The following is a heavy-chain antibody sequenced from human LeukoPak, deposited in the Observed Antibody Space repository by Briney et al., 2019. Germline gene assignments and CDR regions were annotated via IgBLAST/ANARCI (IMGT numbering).Heavy chain of an antibody. Sequence: SQTLSLTCTVSGDSMNSGSYYWSWIRQPAGKGLEWIGRIYTSGTTNYNPSLKSRVTISVDTSKNQFSLKLSSVTAADTAVYYCARDQTSYDYVWGSYRSTRLDAFDIWGQGTMVTVSS. CDR1: GDSMNSGSYY. CDR3: ARDQTSYDYVWGSYRSTRLDAFDI. D-gene: IGHD3-16*02. V-gene: IGHV4-61*02. CDR2: IYTSGTT. J-gene: IGHJ3*02.